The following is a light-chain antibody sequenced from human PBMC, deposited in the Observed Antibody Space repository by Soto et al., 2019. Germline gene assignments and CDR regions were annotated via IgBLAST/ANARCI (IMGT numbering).Light chain of an antibody. CDR2: NNN. CDR1: SSNIGSHV. V-gene: IGLV1-44*01. CDR3: AVWDDSLDGWV. J-gene: IGLJ3*02. Sequence: QSVLTQPPSASGTPGQRVTISCSGSSSNIGSHVVYWYQQLAGTAPKLLMYNNNQRPSGVPDRFSGSKSGTSASLAISGLQSEDEDDYYCAVWDDSLDGWVLGGGTKLSVL.